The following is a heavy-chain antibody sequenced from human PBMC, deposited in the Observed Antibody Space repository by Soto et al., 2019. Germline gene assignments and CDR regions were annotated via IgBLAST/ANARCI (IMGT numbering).Heavy chain of an antibody. CDR2: IKSKTDGGTT. CDR1: GFTFSNAW. V-gene: IGHV3-15*01. D-gene: IGHD3-10*01. Sequence: EVQLVESGGGLVKPGGSLRLSCAASGFTFSNAWMSWVRQAPGKGLEWVGRIKSKTDGGTTDYAAPVKGRFTISRDDSKNTLYLQMNSLKTEDTAVYYCTTDPTVLYGSGSNYYYYYYMDVWGKGTTVTVSS. CDR3: TTDPTVLYGSGSNYYYYYYMDV. J-gene: IGHJ6*03.